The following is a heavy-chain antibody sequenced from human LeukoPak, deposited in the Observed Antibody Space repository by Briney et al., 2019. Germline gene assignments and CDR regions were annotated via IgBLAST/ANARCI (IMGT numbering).Heavy chain of an antibody. CDR1: GFTFSSYS. D-gene: IGHD3-22*01. Sequence: GGSLRLSCAASGFTFSSYSMNWVRQAPGKGLEWVSYISSSSSTIYYADSVKGRFTISRDNSKNTLYLQMNSLRAEDTAVYYCARGIKYYYDSSGYYPNWGQGTLVTVSS. V-gene: IGHV3-48*01. CDR3: ARGIKYYYDSSGYYPN. J-gene: IGHJ4*02. CDR2: ISSSSSTI.